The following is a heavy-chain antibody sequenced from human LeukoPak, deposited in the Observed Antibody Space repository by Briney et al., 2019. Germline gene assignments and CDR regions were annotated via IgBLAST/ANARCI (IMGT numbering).Heavy chain of an antibody. CDR3: ARGYCSSTSCYSDGMDA. D-gene: IGHD2-2*02. Sequence: SETLSLTCTVSGGSISSYYWSWIRQPPGKGLEWIGYIYYSGSTNYNPSLKSRVTISVDTSKNQFSLKLSSVTAANTAVYYCARGYCSSTSCYSDGMDAWGQGTTVTVSS. CDR1: GGSISSYY. J-gene: IGHJ6*02. V-gene: IGHV4-59*01. CDR2: IYYSGST.